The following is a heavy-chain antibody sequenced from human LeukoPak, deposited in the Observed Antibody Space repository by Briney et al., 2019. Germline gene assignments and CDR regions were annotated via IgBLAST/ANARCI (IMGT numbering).Heavy chain of an antibody. J-gene: IGHJ4*02. Sequence: ASVRVSCKASGYTFTYYYMHWVRQAPGQGLEWMGWINPNSGGTNYAQKLQGRVTMTSGTSISTAYMELSRLRSDDTAVYYCARGKGTAIWFGELYLDYWGQGTLVTVSS. V-gene: IGHV1-2*02. CDR1: GYTFTYYY. CDR2: INPNSGGT. CDR3: ARGKGTAIWFGELYLDY. D-gene: IGHD3-10*01.